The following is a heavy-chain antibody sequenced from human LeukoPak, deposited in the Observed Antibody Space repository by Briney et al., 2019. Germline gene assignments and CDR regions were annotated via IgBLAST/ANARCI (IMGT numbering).Heavy chain of an antibody. V-gene: IGHV4-39*01. Sequence: PSETLSLTCTVSGGSISSSSYYWGWIRQPAGKGLEWIGSIYYSGSTYYNPSLKRRVTISVDTSKNQFSLKLSSVTAADTAVYYWARHRYYDSSGYYFWLFDYWGQGTLVTVSS. J-gene: IGHJ4*02. CDR1: GGSISSSSYY. D-gene: IGHD3-22*01. CDR3: ARHRYYDSSGYYFWLFDY. CDR2: IYYSGST.